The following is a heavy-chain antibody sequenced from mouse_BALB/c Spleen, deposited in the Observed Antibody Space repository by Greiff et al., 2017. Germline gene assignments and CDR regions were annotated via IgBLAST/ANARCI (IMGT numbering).Heavy chain of an antibody. V-gene: IGHV1-69*02. Sequence: QVQLQQPGAELVRPGASVKLSCKASGYTFTSYWINWVKQRPGQGLEWIGNIYPSDSYTNYNQKFKDKATLTVDKSSSTAYMQLSSPTSEDSAVYYCTRLRYWYFDVWGAGTTVTVSS. CDR3: TRLRYWYFDV. J-gene: IGHJ1*01. CDR1: GYTFTSYW. CDR2: IYPSDSYT.